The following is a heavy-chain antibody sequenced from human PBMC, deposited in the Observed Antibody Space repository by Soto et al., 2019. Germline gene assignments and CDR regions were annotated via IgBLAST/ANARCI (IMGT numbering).Heavy chain of an antibody. D-gene: IGHD6-13*01. CDR2: ISSSSSYI. CDR1: GFTFSSYR. Sequence: GGSLRLSCAASGFTFSSYRMNWVRQAPGKGLEWVSSISSSSSYIYYADSVKGRFTISRDNAKNSLYLQMNSLRAEDTAVYYCARDGSANWFDPWGQRTLVTVSS. CDR3: ARDGSANWFDP. J-gene: IGHJ5*02. V-gene: IGHV3-21*01.